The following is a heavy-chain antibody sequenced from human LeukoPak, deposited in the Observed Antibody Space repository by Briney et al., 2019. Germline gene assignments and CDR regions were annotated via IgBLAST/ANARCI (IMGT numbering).Heavy chain of an antibody. V-gene: IGHV3-30-3*01. CDR3: ASEANYFDY. CDR2: ISYDGSNK. CDR1: GFTFSSYA. Sequence: GGSLRLSCAASGFTFSSYAMSWVRQTPGKGLEWVAVISYDGSNKYYADSVKGRFTISRDNSKNTLYLQMNSLRAEDTAVYYCASEANYFDYWGQGTLVTVSS. J-gene: IGHJ4*02.